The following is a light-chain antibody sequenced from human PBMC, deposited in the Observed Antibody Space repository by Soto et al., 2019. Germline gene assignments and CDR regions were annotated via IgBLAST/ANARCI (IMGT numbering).Light chain of an antibody. V-gene: IGLV2-11*01. CDR2: DVS. CDR1: SSDVGGYNY. Sequence: QSVLTQPRSVSGSPGQSVTISCTGTSSDVGGYNYVSWYQQHPGKAPKLMIYDVSKRPSGVPDRFSGSKSGNTASLTISGLQAEDEADYSCCSYAGSYTGVFGGGTKLTVL. CDR3: CSYAGSYTGV. J-gene: IGLJ2*01.